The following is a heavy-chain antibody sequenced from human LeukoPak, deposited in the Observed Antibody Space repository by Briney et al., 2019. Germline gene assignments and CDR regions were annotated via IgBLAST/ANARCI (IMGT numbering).Heavy chain of an antibody. Sequence: ASVKVSCKASGYTFTNYGISWVRQAPGQGLEWMGYIITYNGNTNYAQKLQGRVTMTTDTSTSTAYMELRSLRSDDTAVYYCARDHSNYCDYWGQGTLVTVSS. J-gene: IGHJ4*02. D-gene: IGHD4-11*01. CDR1: GYTFTNYG. CDR3: ARDHSNYCDY. V-gene: IGHV1-18*01. CDR2: IITYNGNT.